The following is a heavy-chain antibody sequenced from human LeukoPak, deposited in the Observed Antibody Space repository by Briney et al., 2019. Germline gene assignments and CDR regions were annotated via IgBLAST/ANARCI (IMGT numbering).Heavy chain of an antibody. J-gene: IGHJ4*02. D-gene: IGHD5-12*01. CDR2: IYYRGST. CDR1: GGSISSSSYY. CDR3: ARRLGFRIDY. Sequence: SETLSLTCTVSGGSISSSSYYWGWIRQPPGKGLEWIGSIYYRGSTYYNSSLKSRVTISVDTSKNQFSLKLSSVTAADTAVYYCARRLGFRIDYWGQGTLVTVSS. V-gene: IGHV4-39*01.